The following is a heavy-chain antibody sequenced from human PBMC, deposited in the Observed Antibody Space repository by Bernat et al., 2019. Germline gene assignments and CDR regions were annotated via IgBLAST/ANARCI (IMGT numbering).Heavy chain of an antibody. D-gene: IGHD2-15*01. CDR2: IFFDGSNN. CDR1: GFTFGTYG. V-gene: IGHV3-30*18. CDR3: AKAGYCSGSTCDDYSYYGMDV. Sequence: QVQLVASGGGVVQPGRSLRLSCAASGFTFGTYGMHWVRRAPGKGQGRVAVIFFDGSNNYYANSVKGRFTNSRDNTKNTLYLQMNTLRGEDTGVYYCAKAGYCSGSTCDDYSYYGMDVWGPGTTVAVSS. J-gene: IGHJ6*02.